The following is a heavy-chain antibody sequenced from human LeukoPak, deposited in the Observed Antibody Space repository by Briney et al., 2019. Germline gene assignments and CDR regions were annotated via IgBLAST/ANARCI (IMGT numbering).Heavy chain of an antibody. J-gene: IGHJ2*01. CDR3: ARDRGIAVAGYFDL. CDR2: INPNSGGT. CDR1: GYTFTTYG. V-gene: IGHV1-2*02. D-gene: IGHD6-19*01. Sequence: ASVKVSCKASGYTFTTYGISWVRQAPGQGLERMGWINPNSGGTNYAQKFQGRVTTTRDTSISTAYMELSRLRSDDTAVYYCARDRGIAVAGYFDLWGRGTLVTVSS.